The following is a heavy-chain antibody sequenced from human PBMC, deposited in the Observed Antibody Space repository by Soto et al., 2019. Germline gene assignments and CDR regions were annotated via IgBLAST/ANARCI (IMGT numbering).Heavy chain of an antibody. Sequence: QVQLVQSGAEVKKPGASVKVSCKASGYTFTGYYMHWVRQAPGQGLEWMGWINPNSGGTNYAQKFQGRVTMTRDTTISTAYMELSRLGSDDTAVYYCARATGTIFGVVIRYFDYWGQGTLVTVSS. D-gene: IGHD3-3*01. J-gene: IGHJ4*02. CDR2: INPNSGGT. CDR3: ARATGTIFGVVIRYFDY. CDR1: GYTFTGYY. V-gene: IGHV1-2*02.